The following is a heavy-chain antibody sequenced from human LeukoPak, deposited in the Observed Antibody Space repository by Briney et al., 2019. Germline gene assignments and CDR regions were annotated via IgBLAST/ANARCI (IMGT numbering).Heavy chain of an antibody. V-gene: IGHV3-74*01. Sequence: QPGGSLRLSCAASGFTFSRYWMHWVRQAPGKGPVWVSRMNSDGRSTSYADSVKGRFTISRDNTKNTLYLQMNSLRAEDTAVYYCAGDFGISEVYWGQGTLVTVSS. CDR1: GFTFSRYW. CDR3: AGDFGISEVY. D-gene: IGHD1-20*01. CDR2: MNSDGRST. J-gene: IGHJ4*02.